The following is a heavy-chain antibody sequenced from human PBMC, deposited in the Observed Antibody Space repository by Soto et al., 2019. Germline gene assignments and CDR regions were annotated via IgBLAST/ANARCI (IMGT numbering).Heavy chain of an antibody. V-gene: IGHV4-39*01. J-gene: IGHJ4*02. D-gene: IGHD6-6*01. Sequence: PSETLSLTCTVSGASITSLYYYWGWIRQPPGKGLEWIGSSYHSGSTYYAPSLMSRVAMSVDTSKNQFSLKLNSVTAADTAVYYCARRGWGSSSFIDYWGQGTLVTVSS. CDR2: SYHSGST. CDR3: ARRGWGSSSFIDY. CDR1: GASITSLYYY.